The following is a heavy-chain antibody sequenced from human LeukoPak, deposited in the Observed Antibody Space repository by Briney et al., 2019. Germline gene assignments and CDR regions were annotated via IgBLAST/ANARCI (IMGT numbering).Heavy chain of an antibody. CDR3: ARDRDGLFDY. J-gene: IGHJ4*02. Sequence: PSETLSLTCTVSGGSISSYYWSWIRQPPGQGLEWIGYIYYSGNTNYNPSLKSRVTISVDTSKNQFSLKLSSVTAADTAVYYCARDRDGLFDYWGQGTLVTVSS. CDR2: IYYSGNT. V-gene: IGHV4-59*01. D-gene: IGHD5-24*01. CDR1: GGSISSYY.